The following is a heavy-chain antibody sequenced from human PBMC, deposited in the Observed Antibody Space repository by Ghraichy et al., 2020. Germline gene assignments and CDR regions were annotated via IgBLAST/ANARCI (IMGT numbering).Heavy chain of an antibody. CDR1: GGSFSGYY. CDR2: INHSGST. D-gene: IGHD6-19*01. CDR3: ARGRLIAVAGAFDI. Sequence: SQTLSLTCAVYGGSFSGYYWSWIRQPPGKGLEWIGEINHSGSTNYNPSLKSRVTISVDTSKNQFSLKLSSVTAADTAVYYCARGRLIAVAGAFDIWGQGTMVTVSS. J-gene: IGHJ3*02. V-gene: IGHV4-34*01.